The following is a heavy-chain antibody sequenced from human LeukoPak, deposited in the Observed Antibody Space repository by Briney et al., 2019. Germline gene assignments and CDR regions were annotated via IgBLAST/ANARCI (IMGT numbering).Heavy chain of an antibody. Sequence: PGGSLRLSCSALGLTLSDHYMDWVRQAPGKGLEWVGRIRNKANSYTTEYAASVEGRFTISRDDAKNTVYLQMNSLRTEDTAVYYCSADSVVTTDWAFDIWGQGTMVTVSS. D-gene: IGHD2-21*01. J-gene: IGHJ3*02. CDR1: GLTLSDHY. CDR3: SADSVVTTDWAFDI. CDR2: IRNKANSYTT. V-gene: IGHV3-72*01.